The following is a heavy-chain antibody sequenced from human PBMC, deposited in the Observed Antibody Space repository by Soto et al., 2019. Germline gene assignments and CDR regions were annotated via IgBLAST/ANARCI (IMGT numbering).Heavy chain of an antibody. CDR2: ISYDVSNK. V-gene: IGHV3-30-3*01. CDR1: GFTFSSYA. CDR3: ARGDFIAAAWYF. J-gene: IGHJ4*02. Sequence: PGGSLRLSCAASGFTFSSYAMHWVRQAPGKGLEWVAVISYDVSNKYYADSVKGRFTISRDNSKNTLYLQMNSLRAEDTAVYYCARGDFIAAAWYFWGQGTLVTVSS. D-gene: IGHD6-13*01.